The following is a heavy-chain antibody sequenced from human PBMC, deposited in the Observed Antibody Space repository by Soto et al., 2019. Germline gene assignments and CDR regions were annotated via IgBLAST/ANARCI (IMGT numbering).Heavy chain of an antibody. CDR3: ARGGSCSSTSCYTGLVYYGMDV. V-gene: IGHV1-2*04. J-gene: IGHJ6*02. D-gene: IGHD2-2*02. CDR2: INPNSGGT. Sequence: GASVKVSCKASGYTFTGYYMHWVRQAPGQGLEWMGWINPNSGGTNYAQKFQGWVTMTRDTSISTAYMELSRLRSDDTAVYYCARGGSCSSTSCYTGLVYYGMDVWGQGTTVTVSS. CDR1: GYTFTGYY.